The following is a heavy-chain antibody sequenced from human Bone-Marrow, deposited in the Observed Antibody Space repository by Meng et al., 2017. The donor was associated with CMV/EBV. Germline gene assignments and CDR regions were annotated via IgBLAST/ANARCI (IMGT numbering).Heavy chain of an antibody. CDR3: ARDRTEQQLGISPYYYYGMDV. V-gene: IGHV4-31*03. J-gene: IGHJ6*02. CDR2: IYYSEST. Sequence: LRLSCTVSGGPISTGGYYWSWIRQHPGKGLEWIGYIYYSESTYYNPSLKSRVTISVDTSKNQFSLKLSSVTAADTAVYYCARDRTEQQLGISPYYYYGMDVWGQGTTVTVSS. CDR1: GGPISTGGYY. D-gene: IGHD6-13*01.